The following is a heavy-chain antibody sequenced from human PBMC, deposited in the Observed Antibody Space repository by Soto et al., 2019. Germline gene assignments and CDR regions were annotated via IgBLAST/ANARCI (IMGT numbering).Heavy chain of an antibody. J-gene: IGHJ4*02. Sequence: EVQLVESGGGLVQPGGSLRLSCAASGFTVSSNYMSWVRQAPGKGLEWGSVIYSGGSTYYADSVKGRFTISRDNSKNTLYLQMNSMRAEDTAVYYCAREDCSSTICYSSSWGQGTLVTVSS. CDR3: AREDCSSTICYSSS. CDR2: IYSGGST. D-gene: IGHD2-2*01. CDR1: GFTVSSNY. V-gene: IGHV3-66*01.